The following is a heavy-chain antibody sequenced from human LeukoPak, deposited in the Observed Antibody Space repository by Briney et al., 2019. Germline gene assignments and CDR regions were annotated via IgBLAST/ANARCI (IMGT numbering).Heavy chain of an antibody. D-gene: IGHD4-17*01. Sequence: RTGGSLRLSCAASGFTFSSYAMSWVRQAPGRGLEWVSTISGGGDSTYSADSVKARFTISRDNSKNTLYLQMNSLRDEDTAVYYCARHLSGDDIWGQGTMVTVSS. CDR3: ARHLSGDDI. CDR2: ISGGGDST. CDR1: GFTFSSYA. V-gene: IGHV3-23*01. J-gene: IGHJ3*02.